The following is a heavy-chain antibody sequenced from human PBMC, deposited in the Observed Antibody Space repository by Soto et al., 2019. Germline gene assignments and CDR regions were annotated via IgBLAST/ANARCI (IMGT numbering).Heavy chain of an antibody. V-gene: IGHV4-4*07. CDR2: IYTSGST. CDR3: ARGPHDYYYDSSGYYYFDY. Sequence: LSLTCTVSGGSISSYYWSWIRQPAGKGLEWIGRIYTSGSTNYNPSLKSRVTMSVDTSKNQFSLKLSSVTAADTAVYYCARGPHDYYYDSSGYYYFDYWGQGTLVTVS. D-gene: IGHD3-22*01. J-gene: IGHJ4*02. CDR1: GGSISSYY.